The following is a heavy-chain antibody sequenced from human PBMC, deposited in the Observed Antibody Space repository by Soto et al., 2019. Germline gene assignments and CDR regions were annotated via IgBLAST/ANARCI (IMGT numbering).Heavy chain of an antibody. CDR1: GFTVSSNY. V-gene: IGHV3-53*01. J-gene: IGHJ6*02. D-gene: IGHD5-12*01. CDR2: IYSGGST. Sequence: GGSLRLSCAASGFTVSSNYMSWVRQAPGKGLEWVSVIYSGGSTYYADSVKGRFTISRDNSKNTLYLQMNSLRAEDTAVYYCASSTRGYSGYGLYYYYGMDVWGQGTTVTVSS. CDR3: ASSTRGYSGYGLYYYYGMDV.